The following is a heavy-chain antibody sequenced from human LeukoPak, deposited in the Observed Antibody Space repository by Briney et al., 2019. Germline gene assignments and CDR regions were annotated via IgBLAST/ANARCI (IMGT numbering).Heavy chain of an antibody. CDR2: IIPILGIA. V-gene: IGHV1-69*04. CDR1: GGTFSSYA. CDR3: ARGSRRGGWYKELPH. D-gene: IGHD6-19*01. J-gene: IGHJ4*02. Sequence: GASVKVSCKASGGTFSSYAISWVRQAPGQGLEWMGRIIPILGIANYAQKFQGRVTMTRNTSISTAYMELSSLRSEDTAVYYCARGSRRGGWYKELPHWGQGTLVTVSS.